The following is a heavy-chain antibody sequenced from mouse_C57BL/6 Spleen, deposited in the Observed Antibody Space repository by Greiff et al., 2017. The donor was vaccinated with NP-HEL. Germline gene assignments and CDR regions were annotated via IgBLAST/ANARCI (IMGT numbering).Heavy chain of an antibody. D-gene: IGHD1-2*01. J-gene: IGHJ2*01. CDR3: ARLGTTPSKDYFDY. Sequence: QVQLQQPGAELVMPGASVKLSCKASGYTFTSYWMHWVKQRPGQGLEWIGEIDPSDSYTNYNQKFKGKSTLTVDKSSSTAYMQLSSLTSEDSAVYYCARLGTTPSKDYFDYWGQGTTLTVSS. V-gene: IGHV1-69*01. CDR2: IDPSDSYT. CDR1: GYTFTSYW.